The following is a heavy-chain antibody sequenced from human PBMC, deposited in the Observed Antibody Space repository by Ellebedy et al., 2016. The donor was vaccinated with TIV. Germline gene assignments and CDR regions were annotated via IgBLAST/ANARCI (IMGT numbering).Heavy chain of an antibody. CDR2: IYYSGST. CDR3: ARGKHIVAKTFDY. Sequence: SCTVSGGSISSSSYYWGWIRQPPGKGLEWIGFIYYSGSTYYNPSLKSRLTISVDTSKNQFSLKLSSVTAADTAMYYCARGKHIVAKTFDYWGQGTLVTVSS. V-gene: IGHV4-31*02. J-gene: IGHJ4*02. CDR1: GGSISSSSYY. D-gene: IGHD5-12*01.